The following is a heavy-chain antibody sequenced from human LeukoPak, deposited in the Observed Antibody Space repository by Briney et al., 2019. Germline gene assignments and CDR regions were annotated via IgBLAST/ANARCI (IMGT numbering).Heavy chain of an antibody. V-gene: IGHV3-23*01. Sequence: GGSLRLSCAASGFRVSNYAMSWVRLAPGKGLEWVSGVRGSEDSTYYADSVKGRSTVSRDTSRNTLYLQMDSLRAEDTAVYYCAKDGYCTTATCYGWLDYWGLGTLVTVSS. CDR1: GFRVSNYA. CDR3: AKDGYCTTATCYGWLDY. J-gene: IGHJ4*02. D-gene: IGHD2-2*03. CDR2: VRGSEDST.